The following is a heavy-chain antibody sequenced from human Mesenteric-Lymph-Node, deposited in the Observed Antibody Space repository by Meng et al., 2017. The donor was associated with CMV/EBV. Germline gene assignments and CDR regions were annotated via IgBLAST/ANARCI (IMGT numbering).Heavy chain of an antibody. CDR1: GFTFSDYY. J-gene: IGHJ4*02. V-gene: IGHV3-11*04. CDR3: VTYPCPYNGDVLL. Sequence: GESLKISCAASGFTFSDYYMSWIRQAPGKGLEWVSYITSSGHVINYADSVKGRFTISRDNAKNSLYLQMNSLRAEDTAVYYCVTYPCPYNGDVLLWGQGTLVTVSS. CDR2: ITSSGHVI. D-gene: IGHD1-1*01.